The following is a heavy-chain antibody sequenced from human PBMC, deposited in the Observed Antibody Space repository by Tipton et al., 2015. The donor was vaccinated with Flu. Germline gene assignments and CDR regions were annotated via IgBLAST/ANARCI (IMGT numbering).Heavy chain of an antibody. CDR3: AKVVGYSYGYVDY. CDR2: ISWSSGNI. Sequence: SLRLSCATSGFTFEDHAMHWVRLVPGKGLEWLSGISWSSGNIGYADSVKGRFTISRDNAKNSLYLHMNSLRAEDSALYYCAKVVGYSYGYVDYWGQGALVTVSS. D-gene: IGHD5-18*01. J-gene: IGHJ4*02. V-gene: IGHV3-9*01. CDR1: GFTFEDHA.